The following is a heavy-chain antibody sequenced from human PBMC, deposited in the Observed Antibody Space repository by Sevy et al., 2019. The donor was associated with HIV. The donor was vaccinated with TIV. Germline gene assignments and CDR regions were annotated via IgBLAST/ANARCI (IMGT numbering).Heavy chain of an antibody. CDR1: GFTFSSYW. V-gene: IGHV3-7*01. D-gene: IGHD2-21*01. CDR2: IKQDGSEK. Sequence: GGSLRLSCAASGFTFSSYWMSWVRQAPGKGLEWVANIKQDGSEKYYVDSVKGRFTISRDNAKNSLYLQMNSLGAEDTAVYYCARAHCGGDCYYGWFDPWGQGTLVTVSS. CDR3: ARAHCGGDCYYGWFDP. J-gene: IGHJ5*02.